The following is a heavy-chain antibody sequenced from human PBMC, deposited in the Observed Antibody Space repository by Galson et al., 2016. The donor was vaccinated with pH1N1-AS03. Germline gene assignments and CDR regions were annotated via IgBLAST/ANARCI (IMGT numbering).Heavy chain of an antibody. CDR3: VKDFWADDSGD. Sequence: QSGAEVKKPGASVKVACKASGYTFPNFGITWVRQAPGQGLEWMGWISGYNGQTHYAQRFQGRATLTTDTSTTTAYMELRSLRSDDTAVYYCVKDFWADDSGDWGQGTLVNVSS. CDR2: ISGYNGQT. J-gene: IGHJ4*02. D-gene: IGHD3-3*01. V-gene: IGHV1-18*01. CDR1: GYTFPNFG.